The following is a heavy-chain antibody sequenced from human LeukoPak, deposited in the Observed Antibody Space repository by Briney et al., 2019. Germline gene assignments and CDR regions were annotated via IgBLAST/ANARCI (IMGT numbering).Heavy chain of an antibody. Sequence: GGSLRLSCAASGFTFSSYGMHWVRQALGKGLEWVAVISYDGSNKYYADSVKGRFTISRDNSKNTLYLQMNSLRAEDTAVYYCAKDRLVLLWSGESYGMDVWGKGTTVTVSS. V-gene: IGHV3-30*18. CDR3: AKDRLVLLWSGESYGMDV. CDR1: GFTFSSYG. J-gene: IGHJ6*04. D-gene: IGHD3-10*01. CDR2: ISYDGSNK.